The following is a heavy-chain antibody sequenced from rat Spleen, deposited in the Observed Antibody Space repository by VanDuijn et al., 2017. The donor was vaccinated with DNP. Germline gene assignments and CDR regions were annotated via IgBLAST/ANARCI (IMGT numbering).Heavy chain of an antibody. V-gene: IGHV5-31*01. D-gene: IGHD1-11*01. J-gene: IGHJ2*01. CDR3: ARGGRSYFDY. Sequence: VQLKESGPGLVQPSQTLSLTCTVSGFSLTSYGVSWVRQPPGKGLEWVASITSSGGDSYYPDSVKGRFTISRDNAKNTLYLQMNSLRSEDTASYYCARGGRSYFDYWGQGVMVTVSS. CDR2: ITSSGGDS. CDR1: GFSLTSYG.